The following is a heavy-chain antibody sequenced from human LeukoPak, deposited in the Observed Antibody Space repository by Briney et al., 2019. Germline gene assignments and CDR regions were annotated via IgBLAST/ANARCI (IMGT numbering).Heavy chain of an antibody. D-gene: IGHD3-22*01. Sequence: PGRSLRLSCAASGFTFSSYAMHWVRQAPGKGLEGVSAISYAGSNTYYAYSLKGRFTISRDNSKNTLYLQMNSLRAEDTAVYYCARDPDYYDSSGYLYWGQGTLVTGSS. CDR1: GFTFSSYA. CDR3: ARDPDYYDSSGYLY. J-gene: IGHJ4*01. CDR2: ISYAGSNT. V-gene: IGHV3-30*01.